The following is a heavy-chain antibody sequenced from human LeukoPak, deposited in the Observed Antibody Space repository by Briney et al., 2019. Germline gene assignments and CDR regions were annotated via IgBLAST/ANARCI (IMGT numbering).Heavy chain of an antibody. J-gene: IGHJ4*02. CDR2: IYYDGRDK. V-gene: IGHV3-33*01. CDR3: ATVRILSYRDY. D-gene: IGHD1-14*01. Sequence: QPGTSLRLSCAVSGLTFKDTGMPWVRQAPGKGLEWVSIIYYDGRDKYYADSVKGRFTVSRDTSKNTLYLQMNSLRDEDTAVYYCATVRILSYRDYGGQGTLVTVSS. CDR1: GLTFKDTG.